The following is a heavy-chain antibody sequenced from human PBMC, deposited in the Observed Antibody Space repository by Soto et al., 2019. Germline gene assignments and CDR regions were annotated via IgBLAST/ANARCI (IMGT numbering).Heavy chain of an antibody. CDR3: ARDRHASHYYYMDV. CDR1: GFTFSSYA. V-gene: IGHV3-30-3*01. Sequence: QVQLVESGGGVVQPGRSLRLSCAASGFTFSSYAMHWVRQAPGKGLEWVAVISYDGSNKYYADSVKGRFTISRDNSKNTLYLQMNSLRAEDTAVYYYARDRHASHYYYMDVWGKGTTVTVSS. J-gene: IGHJ6*03. CDR2: ISYDGSNK.